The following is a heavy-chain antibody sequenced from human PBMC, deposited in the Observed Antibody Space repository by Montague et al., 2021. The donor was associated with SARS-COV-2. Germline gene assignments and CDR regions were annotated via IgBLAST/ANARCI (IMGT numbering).Heavy chain of an antibody. J-gene: IGHJ6*02. D-gene: IGHD5-18*01. V-gene: IGHV6-1*01. CDR2: TYYRSKWYN. Sequence: CAISGDSVSSNSAACHWIRQSPSRGLEWLGRTYYRSKWYNDYAVSVKIRITINPDTSKNQFSLPLNSVTPEDTAVYYCARDTRIQLWFDRDYYYGMDVWGQGTTVTVSS. CDR3: ARDTRIQLWFDRDYYYGMDV. CDR1: GDSVSSNSAA.